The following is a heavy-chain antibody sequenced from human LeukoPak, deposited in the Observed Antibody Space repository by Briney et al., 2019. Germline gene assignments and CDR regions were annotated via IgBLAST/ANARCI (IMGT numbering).Heavy chain of an antibody. Sequence: PGGSLRLSCAASGFTFSSYAMHWVRQAPGKGLEWVAVISYDGSNKYYADSVKGRFTISRDNSKNTLYLQMNSLRAEDTAVYYCARATAPSYDSSGYHYWGQGTLVTVSS. CDR2: ISYDGSNK. CDR1: GFTFSSYA. D-gene: IGHD3-22*01. CDR3: ARATAPSYDSSGYHY. V-gene: IGHV3-30*04. J-gene: IGHJ4*02.